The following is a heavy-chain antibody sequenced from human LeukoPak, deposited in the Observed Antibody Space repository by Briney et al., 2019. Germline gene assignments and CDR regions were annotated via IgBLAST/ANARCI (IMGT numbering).Heavy chain of an antibody. D-gene: IGHD4-17*01. Sequence: SETLSLTCTVSGGSITEYYWSWIRQPPGKGLQWIGSIHNSGSTNSNPSLKSRVTMSVDTSKNQFFLKLASVTAADTAVYYGAKYGLYSFDSWGQGTLVTVSS. V-gene: IGHV4-59*01. CDR3: AKYGLYSFDS. CDR2: IHNSGST. J-gene: IGHJ4*02. CDR1: GGSITEYY.